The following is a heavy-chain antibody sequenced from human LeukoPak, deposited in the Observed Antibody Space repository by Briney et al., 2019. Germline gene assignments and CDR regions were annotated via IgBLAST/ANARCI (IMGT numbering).Heavy chain of an antibody. CDR2: IWYDGSNK. J-gene: IGHJ4*02. Sequence: GGSLRLSCAASGFTFSSYGMHWVRQAPGKGLEWVAVIWYDGSNKYYADSVKGRFTISRDNSKNTLYLQMNSLRAEDTAVYYCAKGAYYDFWSGNFDYWGQGTLVTVSS. D-gene: IGHD3-3*01. V-gene: IGHV3-33*06. CDR3: AKGAYYDFWSGNFDY. CDR1: GFTFSSYG.